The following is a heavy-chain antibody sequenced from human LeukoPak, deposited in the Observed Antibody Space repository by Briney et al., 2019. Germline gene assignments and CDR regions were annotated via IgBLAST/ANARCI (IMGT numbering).Heavy chain of an antibody. D-gene: IGHD2-15*01. CDR1: GLTFSSNS. CDR3: AKGFSVRGRFDP. CDR2: ISVSGIT. Sequence: GGSLRLSCVASGLTFSSNSMSWVRQPPGMGLEWVSGISVSGITVYADSVKGRLTISRDNSKNTLYLQMNNLRAEDTALFYCAKGFSVRGRFDPWGQGTRSPSPQ. V-gene: IGHV3-23*01. J-gene: IGHJ5*02.